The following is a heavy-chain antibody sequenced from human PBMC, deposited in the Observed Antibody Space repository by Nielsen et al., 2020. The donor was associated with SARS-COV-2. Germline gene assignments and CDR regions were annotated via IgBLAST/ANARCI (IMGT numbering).Heavy chain of an antibody. CDR1: GFTFSSYA. V-gene: IGHV3-30-3*01. Sequence: SCAASGFTFSSYAMHWVRQAPGKGLEWVAVISYDGSNKYYADSVKGRFTISRDNSKNTLYLQMNSLRAEDTAVYYCANSGSYFRPIDYWGQGTLVTVSS. D-gene: IGHD1-26*01. J-gene: IGHJ4*02. CDR3: ANSGSYFRPIDY. CDR2: ISYDGSNK.